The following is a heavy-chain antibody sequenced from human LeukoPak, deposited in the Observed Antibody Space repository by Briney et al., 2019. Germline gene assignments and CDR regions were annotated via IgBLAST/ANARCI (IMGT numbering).Heavy chain of an antibody. CDR2: ISHIGST. D-gene: IGHD4-17*01. V-gene: IGHV4-59*11. J-gene: IGHJ3*02. CDR3: ARDLVTVTKGFDI. CDR1: GDSFSSHY. Sequence: SETLSLTCAVSGDSFSSHYWTWIRQSPGTGLEWIGYISHIGSTNYNPSLKSRVTISIDTSKNQFSLKLRSVTAADTAVYYCARDLVTVTKGFDIWGQGTMVSVSS.